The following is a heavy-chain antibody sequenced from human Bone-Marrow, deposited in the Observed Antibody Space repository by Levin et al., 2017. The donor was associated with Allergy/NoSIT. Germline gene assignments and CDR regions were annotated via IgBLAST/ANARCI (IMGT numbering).Heavy chain of an antibody. CDR2: IYYSGST. CDR1: GGSISSSSYY. V-gene: IGHV4-39*01. D-gene: IGHD4-17*01. CDR3: ARRVSTASNHDYGEGQSDY. Sequence: GSLRLSCTVSGGSISSSSYYWGWIRQPPGKGLEWIGSIYYSGSTYYNPSLKSRVTISVDTSKNQFSLKLSSVTAADTAVYYCARRVSTASNHDYGEGQSDYWGQGTLVTVSS. J-gene: IGHJ4*02.